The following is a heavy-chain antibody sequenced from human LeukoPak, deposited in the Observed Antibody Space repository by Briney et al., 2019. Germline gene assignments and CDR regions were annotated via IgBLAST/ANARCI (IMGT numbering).Heavy chain of an antibody. V-gene: IGHV4-59*12. Sequence: PSETLSLTCNVSGDSISYYYWSWIRQPPGKGLEWIGYIYYSGSTDYNPSLKSRVSISVDTSKNQFSLKLSSVTAADTAVYYCARVGIKKYYDILTGYYARMAFDIWGQGTMVTVSS. CDR1: GDSISYYY. J-gene: IGHJ3*02. CDR2: IYYSGST. D-gene: IGHD3-9*01. CDR3: ARVGIKKYYDILTGYYARMAFDI.